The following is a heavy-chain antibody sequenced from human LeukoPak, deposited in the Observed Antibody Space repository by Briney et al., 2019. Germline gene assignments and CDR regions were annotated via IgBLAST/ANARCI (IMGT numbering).Heavy chain of an antibody. D-gene: IGHD6-6*01. V-gene: IGHV1-69*04. Sequence: GASVKVSCKASGGTFSSYAISWVRQSPGQGLEWMGRIIPILGIANYAQKFQGRVTITADKSTSTAYMELSSLRSEDTAVYYCATGYLRCSSSSYPYYFDYWGQGTLVTVSS. J-gene: IGHJ4*02. CDR3: ATGYLRCSSSSYPYYFDY. CDR1: GGTFSSYA. CDR2: IIPILGIA.